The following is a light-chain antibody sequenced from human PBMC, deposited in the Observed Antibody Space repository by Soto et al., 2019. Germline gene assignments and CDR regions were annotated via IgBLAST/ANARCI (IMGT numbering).Light chain of an antibody. J-gene: IGKJ1*01. CDR3: QHSNSYSEA. CDR2: KAS. CDR1: QTISSW. Sequence: DIHMTQSPSTLSGSVGDRVTITCRAIQTISSWLAWYQQKPGKAPKLLIYKASTLKSGVPSRFSGSGSGTEFTLTISSLQPDDFATYYCQHSNSYSEAFGQGTKVELK. V-gene: IGKV1-5*03.